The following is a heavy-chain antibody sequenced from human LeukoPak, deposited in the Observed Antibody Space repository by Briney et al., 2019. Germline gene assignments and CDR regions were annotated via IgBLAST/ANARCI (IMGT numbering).Heavy chain of an antibody. D-gene: IGHD3-10*01. CDR3: ARGYHGSGSYFDY. Sequence: ASVKVSCKASGGTFSSYAISWVRQAPGQGLEWMGGIIPIFGTASYAQKFQGRVTITTDESTSTAYMELSSLRSEDTAVYYCARGYHGSGSYFDYWGQGTLVTVSS. J-gene: IGHJ4*02. CDR2: IIPIFGTA. CDR1: GGTFSSYA. V-gene: IGHV1-69*05.